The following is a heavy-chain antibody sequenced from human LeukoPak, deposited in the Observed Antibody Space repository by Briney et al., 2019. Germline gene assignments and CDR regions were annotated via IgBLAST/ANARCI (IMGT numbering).Heavy chain of an antibody. J-gene: IGHJ4*02. D-gene: IGHD1-26*01. Sequence: DSGPTLVKPTQTLTLTCTFSGFSLSPNEVGVGWIRQPPGKALEWLALIYGNDDKRYSPSLKSRLTNTKDTSKNQVVLTMTNMDPVDTATYYCAHRRGIVGHGYYFDYWGQGTLVTVSS. V-gene: IGHV2-5*01. CDR3: AHRRGIVGHGYYFDY. CDR1: GFSLSPNEVG. CDR2: IYGNDDK.